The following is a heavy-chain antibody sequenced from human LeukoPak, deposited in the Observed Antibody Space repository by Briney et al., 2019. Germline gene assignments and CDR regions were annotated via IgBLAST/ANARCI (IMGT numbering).Heavy chain of an antibody. Sequence: TPSETLSLTCAVSGDSISSSHWWSWVRQSPGKGLEWIGEIYHSGNTNYNPSLKSRVAISLDKSSNQFSLRLTSVTAADTAMYFCAREEMPGKFDYWGQGILVTVSS. CDR2: IYHSGNT. CDR3: AREEMPGKFDY. J-gene: IGHJ4*02. V-gene: IGHV4-4*02. CDR1: GDSISSSHW. D-gene: IGHD1-26*01.